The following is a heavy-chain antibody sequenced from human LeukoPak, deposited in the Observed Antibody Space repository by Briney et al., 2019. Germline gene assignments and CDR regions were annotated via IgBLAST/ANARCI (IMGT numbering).Heavy chain of an antibody. CDR2: TYYRSKWFN. D-gene: IGHD6-13*01. V-gene: IGHV6-1*01. CDR3: TREFERQLAYDAFNI. J-gene: IGHJ3*02. CDR1: GDSVSSNSAA. Sequence: SQTLSLTCAISGDSVSSNSAAWNWIRQSPSRGLEWLGRTYYRSKWFNDYAVSVKGRITINPDTSKNQFSLQLNSVTPEDTAVYYCTREFERQLAYDAFNIWGQGTMVTVSS.